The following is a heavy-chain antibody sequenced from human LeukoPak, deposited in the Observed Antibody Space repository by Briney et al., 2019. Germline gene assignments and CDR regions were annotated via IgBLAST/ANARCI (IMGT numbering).Heavy chain of an antibody. Sequence: PGGSLRLSCAASGFTFSSYGMHWVRQAPGKGLEWVAVISYDGSNKYYADSVKGRFTISRDNSKNTLYLQMNSLRAEDTAVYYCARDKSYYYYFDYWGQGTLVTVSS. J-gene: IGHJ4*02. CDR2: ISYDGSNK. CDR1: GFTFSSYG. CDR3: ARDKSYYYYFDY. D-gene: IGHD3-22*01. V-gene: IGHV3-30*03.